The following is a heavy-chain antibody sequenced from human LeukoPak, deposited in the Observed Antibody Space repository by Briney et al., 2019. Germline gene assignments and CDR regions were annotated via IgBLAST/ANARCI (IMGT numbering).Heavy chain of an antibody. CDR2: IYPGDSDT. V-gene: IGHV5-51*01. Sequence: GESLKISCKGSGYRFTSDWIGWVRQMPGKGLEWMGIIYPGDSDTRYSSSFQGQVTISADKSISTAYLQWSSLKASDTAMHYCARKYGSGNQAFDIWGPGTMVTVSS. CDR3: ARKYGSGNQAFDI. J-gene: IGHJ3*02. D-gene: IGHD3-10*01. CDR1: GYRFTSDW.